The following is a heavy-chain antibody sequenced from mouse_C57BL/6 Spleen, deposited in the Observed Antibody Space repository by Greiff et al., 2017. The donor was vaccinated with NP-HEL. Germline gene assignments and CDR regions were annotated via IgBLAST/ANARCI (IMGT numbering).Heavy chain of an antibody. CDR3: ARFDYYGYGFDY. CDR1: GYTFTSYW. Sequence: QVQLQQPGTELVKPGASVKLSCKASGYTFTSYWMHWVKQRPGQGLEWIGNINPSNGGTNYNEKFKSKATLTVDKSSSTAYMPLSSLTSEDSAVDYGARFDYYGYGFDYGGQGTTLTVSS. CDR2: INPSNGGT. J-gene: IGHJ2*01. V-gene: IGHV1-53*01. D-gene: IGHD2-2*01.